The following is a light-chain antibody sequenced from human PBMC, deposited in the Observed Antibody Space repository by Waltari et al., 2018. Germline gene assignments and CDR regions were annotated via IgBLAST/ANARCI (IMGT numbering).Light chain of an antibody. CDR1: QSISSW. CDR3: QQYNSISLYT. V-gene: IGKV1-5*03. J-gene: IGKJ2*01. CDR2: KAS. Sequence: DIQMTQSPSTLSASVGDRVTITCRASQSISSWLAWYQQKPGKAPKLLIYKASSLESGVPSRFSGSGSGTEFTLTISSLQPDDFATYYCQQYNSISLYTFGQGTKLEIK.